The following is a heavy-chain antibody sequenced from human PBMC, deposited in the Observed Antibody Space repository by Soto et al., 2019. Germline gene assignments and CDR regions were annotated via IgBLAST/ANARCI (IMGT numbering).Heavy chain of an antibody. V-gene: IGHV1-69*01. D-gene: IGHD3-3*01. CDR1: GGTFSSYA. J-gene: IGHJ6*02. CDR2: IIPIFGTA. CDR3: ARVVLRFLEWESRYYYYGMDV. Sequence: QVQLVQSGAEVKKPGSSVKVSCKASGGTFSSYAISWVRQAPGQGLEWMGGIIPIFGTANYAQKFQGRVTITADESTSTAYMELSSLRSEDTAVYYCARVVLRFLEWESRYYYYGMDVWGQGTTVTVSS.